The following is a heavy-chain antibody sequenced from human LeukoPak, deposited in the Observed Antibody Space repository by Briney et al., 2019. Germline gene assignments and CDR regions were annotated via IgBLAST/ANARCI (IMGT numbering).Heavy chain of an antibody. D-gene: IGHD3-10*01. J-gene: IGHJ4*02. Sequence: PSETLSLTCAVYGGSFSGYYWSWIRQPPGKGLEWIGEISHSGSTNYNPSLKSRVTISVDTSKNQFSLKLSSVTAADTAVYYCATPSGPYGLGFDYWGQGTLVTVSS. CDR1: GGSFSGYY. V-gene: IGHV4-34*01. CDR3: ATPSGPYGLGFDY. CDR2: ISHSGST.